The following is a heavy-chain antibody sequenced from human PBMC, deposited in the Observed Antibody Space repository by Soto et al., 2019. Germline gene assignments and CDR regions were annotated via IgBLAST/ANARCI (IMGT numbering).Heavy chain of an antibody. CDR2: INSDGSST. CDR1: GFTFSSYW. V-gene: IGHV3-74*01. D-gene: IGHD6-19*01. CDR3: ARDGGMAGHYYYYGMDV. J-gene: IGHJ6*02. Sequence: EVQLVESGGGLVQPGGSLRLSCAASGFTFSSYWMHWVRQAPGKGLVWVSRINSDGSSTSYADSVKGRFTISRDNAKNTLYLQMNSLRAEDTAVYYCARDGGMAGHYYYYGMDVWGQGTTVTVSS.